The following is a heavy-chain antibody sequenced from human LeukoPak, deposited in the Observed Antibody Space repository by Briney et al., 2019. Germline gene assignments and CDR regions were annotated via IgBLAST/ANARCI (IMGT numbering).Heavy chain of an antibody. J-gene: IGHJ4*02. Sequence: KVSCKTSGGTFSSYTLSWVRQAPGQGLEWMGGIIPIFGTAKYAQKFQGRVTITADESTSTAYMELRSLRSEDTAVYYCAREWDYDSSGYYYYYWGQGTLVTVSS. CDR3: AREWDYDSSGYYYYY. CDR1: GGTFSSYT. CDR2: IIPIFGTA. V-gene: IGHV1-69*01. D-gene: IGHD3-22*01.